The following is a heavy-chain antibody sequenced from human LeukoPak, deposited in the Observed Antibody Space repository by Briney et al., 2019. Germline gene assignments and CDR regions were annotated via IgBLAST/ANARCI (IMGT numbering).Heavy chain of an antibody. CDR2: FDPEDGET. V-gene: IGHV1-24*01. CDR3: ATDRRIGYYYYYMDV. Sequence: ASVKVSCKASGYTLTELSMHWVRQAPGKGLEWMGGFDPEDGETIYAQKFQGRVTMTEDTSTDTAYMELSSLRSEDTAVYYCATDRRIGYYYYYMDVWGKGTTVTVSS. CDR1: GYTLTELS. D-gene: IGHD2-15*01. J-gene: IGHJ6*03.